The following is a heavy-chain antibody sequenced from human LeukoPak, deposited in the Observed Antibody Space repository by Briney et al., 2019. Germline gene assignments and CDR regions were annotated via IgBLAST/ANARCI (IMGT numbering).Heavy chain of an antibody. CDR3: AKDSPFSHYYGSGSYYRVVGQHPYYFDY. V-gene: IGHV3-23*01. J-gene: IGHJ4*02. CDR1: GFTFSSYA. Sequence: PGGSLRLSCAASGFTFSSYAMSWVRQAPGKGLEWVSAISGSGGSTYYADSVKGRFTISRDNSKNTLYLQMNSLRAEDTAVYYCAKDSPFSHYYGSGSYYRVVGQHPYYFDYWGQGTLVTVSS. CDR2: ISGSGGST. D-gene: IGHD3-10*01.